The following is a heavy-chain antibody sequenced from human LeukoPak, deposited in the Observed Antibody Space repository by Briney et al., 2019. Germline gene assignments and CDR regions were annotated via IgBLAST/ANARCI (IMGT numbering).Heavy chain of an antibody. CDR3: AKDPSSSGWLPEDY. D-gene: IGHD6-19*01. Sequence: QSGGSLRLSCAASGFTFSAYAMHWVRRAPGKGLEWVAVISYDGSNKFYADSVKGRFTISRDNSKNTLFLQMNSLRAEDTAVYYCAKDPSSSGWLPEDYWGQGTLVTVSS. V-gene: IGHV3-30*18. J-gene: IGHJ4*02. CDR2: ISYDGSNK. CDR1: GFTFSAYA.